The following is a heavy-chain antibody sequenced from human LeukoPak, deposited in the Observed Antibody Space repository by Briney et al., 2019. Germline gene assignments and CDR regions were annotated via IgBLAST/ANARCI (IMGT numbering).Heavy chain of an antibody. Sequence: GGSLRLSCAASGFTFSSYSMNWVRQAPGKGLEWVSSISSSSSYIYYADSVRGRFTISRDNAKNSLYLQMNSLRAEDTAVYYCARGNWNALDYWGQGTLVTVSS. CDR2: ISSSSSYI. V-gene: IGHV3-21*01. CDR1: GFTFSSYS. D-gene: IGHD1-20*01. CDR3: ARGNWNALDY. J-gene: IGHJ4*02.